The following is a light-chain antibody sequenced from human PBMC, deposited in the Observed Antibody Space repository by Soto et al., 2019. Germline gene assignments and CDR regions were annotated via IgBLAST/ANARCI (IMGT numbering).Light chain of an antibody. Sequence: EIVLTQSPVTLSLSPGERATLSCRASQSVSSYLAWYQQKPGKAPRLLIYGASTRATGIPARFSGSGSGTDFTLTISSLQPEDFATYYCQQYNSYPRAFGQGTKVDIK. CDR2: GAS. CDR1: QSVSSY. CDR3: QQYNSYPRA. J-gene: IGKJ1*01. V-gene: IGKV3D-15*01.